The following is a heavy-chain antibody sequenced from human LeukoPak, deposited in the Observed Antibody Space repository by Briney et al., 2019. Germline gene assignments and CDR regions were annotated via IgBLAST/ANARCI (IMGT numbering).Heavy chain of an antibody. J-gene: IGHJ6*03. D-gene: IGHD3-10*01. CDR2: IIPIFGTA. Sequence: ASVKVSCKASGGTFSSYAISWVRQAPGQGLEWMGGIIPIFGTANYAQKFQGRVTITADESTSTAYMELSSLRSEDTAVYYCARVYYGSGSHYYYYMDVWGKGTTVTVSS. CDR3: ARVYYGSGSHYYYYMDV. CDR1: GGTFSSYA. V-gene: IGHV1-69*13.